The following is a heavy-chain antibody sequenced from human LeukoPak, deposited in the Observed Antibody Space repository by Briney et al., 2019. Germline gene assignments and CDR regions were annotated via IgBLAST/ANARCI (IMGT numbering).Heavy chain of an antibody. V-gene: IGHV3-21*01. CDR3: ARAYCSGGSCYPFDY. CDR1: GFTFSSYY. D-gene: IGHD2-15*01. Sequence: GGSLRLSCAASGFTFSSYYMNWVRQAPGKGLEWVSSISSSSSYIYYADSVKGRFTISRDTAKNSPYLQMNSLRAEDTAVYYCARAYCSGGSCYPFDYWGQGTLVTVSS. CDR2: ISSSSSYI. J-gene: IGHJ4*02.